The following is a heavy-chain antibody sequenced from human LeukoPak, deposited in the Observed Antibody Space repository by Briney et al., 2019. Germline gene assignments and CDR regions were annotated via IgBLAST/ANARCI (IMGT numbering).Heavy chain of an antibody. CDR3: ARTLSAAGRRWFDP. V-gene: IGHV4-59*12. J-gene: IGHJ5*02. CDR1: GGSISSYY. Sequence: SETLSLTCTVSGGSISSYYWSWIRQPPGKGLEWIGYIYYSGSTNYNPSLKSRVTISVDTSKNQFSLKLSSVTAADTAVYYCARTLSAAGRRWFDPWGQGTLVTVSS. D-gene: IGHD6-13*01. CDR2: IYYSGST.